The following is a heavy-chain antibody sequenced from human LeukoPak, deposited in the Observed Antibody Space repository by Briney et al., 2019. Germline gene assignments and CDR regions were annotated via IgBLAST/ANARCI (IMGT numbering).Heavy chain of an antibody. CDR1: GFTFSTYG. Sequence: GGSLRLSCAASGFTFSTYGMHWVRQAPGKGLEWVAVISHDGSNKYYADSVKGRFTVSRDNSKNTQYLQMNSLRAEDTAVYYCARDRVVTVWGQGTTVTVSS. CDR2: ISHDGSNK. V-gene: IGHV3-33*05. J-gene: IGHJ6*02. CDR3: ARDRVVTV. D-gene: IGHD2-21*02.